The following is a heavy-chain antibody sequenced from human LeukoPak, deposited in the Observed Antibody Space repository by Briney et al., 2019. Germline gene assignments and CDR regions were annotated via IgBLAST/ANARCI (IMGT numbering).Heavy chain of an antibody. J-gene: IGHJ4*02. CDR2: ISGSGGST. Sequence: GGSLRLSCAASGFTFSSYAMSWVRQAPGKGLEWVSAISGSGGSTYYADSVKGRFTISRDNSKNTLYLQMNSLRAEDTAAYYCAPGVAAHYFDYWGQGTLVTVSS. CDR3: APGVAAHYFDY. D-gene: IGHD2-15*01. CDR1: GFTFSSYA. V-gene: IGHV3-23*01.